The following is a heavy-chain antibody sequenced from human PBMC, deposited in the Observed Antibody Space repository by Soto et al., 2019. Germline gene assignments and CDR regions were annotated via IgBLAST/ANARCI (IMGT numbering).Heavy chain of an antibody. Sequence: GGSLRLSCAASGFTVSSNYMSWVRQAPGKGLEWVSVIYSGGSTYYADSVKGRFTISRDNAKNSLYLQMNSLRDEDTALYYCAKEYGYRRDLFFFDYWGQGTLVTVSS. CDR1: GFTVSSNY. D-gene: IGHD6-25*01. J-gene: IGHJ4*02. V-gene: IGHV3-53*01. CDR2: IYSGGST. CDR3: AKEYGYRRDLFFFDY.